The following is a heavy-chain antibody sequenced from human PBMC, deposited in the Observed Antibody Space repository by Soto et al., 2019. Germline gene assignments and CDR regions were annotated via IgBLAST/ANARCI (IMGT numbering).Heavy chain of an antibody. CDR1: GFTFTSSA. V-gene: IGHV1-58*02. CDR2: IVVGSGNT. D-gene: IGHD2-2*01. CDR3: AVSVVTHGLGQLVPAAMPGDYYYYYMDV. J-gene: IGHJ6*03. Sequence: SVKVSCKASGFTFTSSAMQWVRQARGQRLEWIGWIVVGSGNTNYAQKFQERVTITRDMSTSTAYMELSSLRSEDTAVYYCAVSVVTHGLGQLVPAAMPGDYYYYYMDVWGKGTTVTVSS.